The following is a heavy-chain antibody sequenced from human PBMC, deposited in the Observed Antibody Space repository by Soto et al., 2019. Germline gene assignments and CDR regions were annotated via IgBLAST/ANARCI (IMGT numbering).Heavy chain of an antibody. V-gene: IGHV4-4*02. CDR3: ARYSDIDDSSGYYPFYY. CDR2: IYHSGST. CDR1: GGSISSSNW. J-gene: IGHJ4*02. Sequence: PSETLSLACAVSGGSISSSNWWSWVRQPPGKGLEWIGEIYHSGSTNYNPSLKSRVTISVDKSKNQFSLKLSSVTAADTAVYYCARYSDIDDSSGYYPFYYWGQGTLVAVS. D-gene: IGHD3-22*01.